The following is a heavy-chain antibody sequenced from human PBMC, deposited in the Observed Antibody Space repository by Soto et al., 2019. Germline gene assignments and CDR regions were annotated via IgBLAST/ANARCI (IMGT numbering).Heavy chain of an antibody. V-gene: IGHV3-30-3*01. CDR2: ISYDGSDK. CDR1: GFTFSSYA. CDR3: ARDYYKYYDSSGYYRSPAY. J-gene: IGHJ4*02. D-gene: IGHD3-22*01. Sequence: GGSLRLSCAASGFTFSSYAMHWVRQAPGKGLEWVALISYDGSDKDYADSVKGRFTISRDNSRNTLFLQMNSLRAEDTAVYYCARDYYKYYDSSGYYRSPAYWGQGTLVTVPQ.